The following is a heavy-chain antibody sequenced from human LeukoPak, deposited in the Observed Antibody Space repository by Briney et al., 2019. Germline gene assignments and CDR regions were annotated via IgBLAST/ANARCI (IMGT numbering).Heavy chain of an antibody. J-gene: IGHJ4*02. CDR1: GFSLSSYW. CDR2: IKQDGSAK. V-gene: IGHV3-7*01. D-gene: IGHD6-19*01. Sequence: GGSLRPSCAASGFSLSSYWMHWVRQAPGKGLEWVANIKQDGSAKYYVDSVKGRFTISRDNAQNLVYLQMNNLRAEDTALYYCARAQVTVPGGDFWGQGTLVTVSS. CDR3: ARAQVTVPGGDF.